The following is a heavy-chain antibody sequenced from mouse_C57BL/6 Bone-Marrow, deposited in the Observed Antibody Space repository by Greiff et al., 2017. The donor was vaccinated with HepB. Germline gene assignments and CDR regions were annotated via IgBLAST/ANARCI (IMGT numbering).Heavy chain of an antibody. D-gene: IGHD1-1*01. CDR1: GYTFTSYW. Sequence: QVQLQQPGAELVKPGASVKLSCKASGYTFTSYWMHWVKQRPGQGLEWIGMIHPNSGSTNYNEKFKSKATLTVDKSSSTAYMQLSSLTSEDSAVYYCARWGYGSRYYFDYWAKAPLSQSPQ. CDR2: IHPNSGST. J-gene: IGHJ2*01. CDR3: ARWGYGSRYYFDY. V-gene: IGHV1-64*01.